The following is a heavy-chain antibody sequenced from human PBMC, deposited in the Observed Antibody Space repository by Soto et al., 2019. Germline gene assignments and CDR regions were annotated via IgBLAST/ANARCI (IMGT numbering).Heavy chain of an antibody. V-gene: IGHV4-30-4*01. CDR2: IYYSGDT. CDR1: GGSISSGENY. D-gene: IGHD3-22*01. CDR3: AAPSGYSRVHDY. Sequence: SETLSLTCSVSGGSISSGENYWNWIRQPPGKGLEWIGYIYYSGDTYYNPSLKSRVTISLDTSKNQFSLKLSSVTAADTAVYYCAAPSGYSRVHDYWGQGTLVTVSS. J-gene: IGHJ4*02.